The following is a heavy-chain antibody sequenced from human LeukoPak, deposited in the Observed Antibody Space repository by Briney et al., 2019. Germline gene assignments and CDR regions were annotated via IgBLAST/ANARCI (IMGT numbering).Heavy chain of an antibody. CDR1: DGSISNYY. Sequence: SETLSLTCTVSDGSISNYYWSWIRQPPGKGLEWIGYIYYSGSTNYNPSLKSRLTISADTSKNQFSLKLSSVTAADTAVYLCARHEGYSYAFAYWGQGTLVTVSS. CDR3: ARHEGYSYAFAY. V-gene: IGHV4-59*08. D-gene: IGHD5-18*01. CDR2: IYYSGST. J-gene: IGHJ4*02.